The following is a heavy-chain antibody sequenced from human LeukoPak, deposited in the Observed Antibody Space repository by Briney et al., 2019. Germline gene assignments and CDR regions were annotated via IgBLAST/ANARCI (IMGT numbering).Heavy chain of an antibody. J-gene: IGHJ4*02. D-gene: IGHD4-23*01. CDR3: ARFATVVTGGFDY. CDR1: GFTFSDYY. CDR2: ISSSSSYT. Sequence: GGSLRLSCAASGFTFSDYYMSWIRQAPGKGLEWVSYISSSSSYTNYADSVKGRFTISRDNAKNSLYLHMNSLRAEDTAVYYCARFATVVTGGFDYWGQGTLVTVSS. V-gene: IGHV3-11*03.